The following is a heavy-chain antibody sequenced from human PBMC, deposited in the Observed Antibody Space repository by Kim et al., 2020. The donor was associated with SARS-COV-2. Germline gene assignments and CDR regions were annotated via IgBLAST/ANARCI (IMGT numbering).Heavy chain of an antibody. V-gene: IGHV1-46*01. CDR2: IRPINGGT. CDR3: ARDPVVGGIDDGFDM. D-gene: IGHD2-15*01. Sequence: ASVKVSCKASGYTFINYYIHWVRQAPGHGLEWMGIIRPINGGTSYAQKFQGKVTMTRDTSTSTVYMELNSLRSEDTAVYFCARDPVVGGIDDGFDMWGHGTMVTVSS. J-gene: IGHJ3*02. CDR1: GYTFINYY.